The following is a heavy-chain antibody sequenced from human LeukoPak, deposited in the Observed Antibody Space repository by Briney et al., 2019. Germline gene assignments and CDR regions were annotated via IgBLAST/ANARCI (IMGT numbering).Heavy chain of an antibody. CDR3: AKDPGYCSSTSCYFGYYYYGMDV. V-gene: IGHV3-23*01. D-gene: IGHD2-2*03. CDR2: ISGSGGST. Sequence: GGSLRLSCAASGFTFSSYAMSWVRQAPGKGLEWVSAISGSGGSTYYADSAKGRFTISRDNSKNTLYLQMNSLRAEDTAVYYCAKDPGYCSSTSCYFGYYYYGMDVWGQGTTVTVSS. J-gene: IGHJ6*02. CDR1: GFTFSSYA.